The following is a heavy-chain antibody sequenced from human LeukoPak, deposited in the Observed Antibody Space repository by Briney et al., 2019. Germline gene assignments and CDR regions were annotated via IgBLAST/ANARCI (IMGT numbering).Heavy chain of an antibody. V-gene: IGHV5-51*01. J-gene: IGHJ6*03. Sequence: GESLKISCKGSGYSFTSYWIGWVRQMPGKGLEWMGSIYPCDSDTRYSPSFQGQVTISADKSISTAYLPWSSLKASDTAMYYCARPGIVVVPAAKADYYYYYMDVWGKGTTVTVSS. D-gene: IGHD2-2*01. CDR1: GYSFTSYW. CDR3: ARPGIVVVPAAKADYYYYYMDV. CDR2: IYPCDSDT.